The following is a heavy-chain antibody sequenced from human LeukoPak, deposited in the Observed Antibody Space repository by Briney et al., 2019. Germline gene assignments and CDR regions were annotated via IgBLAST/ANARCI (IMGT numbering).Heavy chain of an antibody. CDR1: GFTFSSYS. V-gene: IGHV3-21*01. CDR3: ARGPLYSTSYIYYYYGLDV. J-gene: IGHJ6*02. D-gene: IGHD6-13*01. Sequence: PGGSLRLSCAASGFTFSSYSMNWVRQAPGKGLEWVSSISSSSSYIYYADSVKGRFTISRDNAKNSLYLQMNSLRAEDTAVYYCARGPLYSTSYIYYYYGLDVWGQGTTVTVSS. CDR2: ISSSSSYI.